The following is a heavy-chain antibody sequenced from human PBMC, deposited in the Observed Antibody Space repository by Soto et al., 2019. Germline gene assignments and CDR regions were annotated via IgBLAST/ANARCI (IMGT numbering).Heavy chain of an antibody. Sequence: SGPGLVKPSETLSLTCTVSGGSITSSSFYWGWIRQPPGKGLEWIGIIYYSGTTYYTPSLKSRVTISVDTSKNQLSLKLTSVTAADTAVYYCARRTYGSGNDWGQGTLVTVSS. CDR2: IYYSGTT. J-gene: IGHJ4*02. V-gene: IGHV4-39*01. D-gene: IGHD3-10*01. CDR3: ARRTYGSGND. CDR1: GGSITSSSFY.